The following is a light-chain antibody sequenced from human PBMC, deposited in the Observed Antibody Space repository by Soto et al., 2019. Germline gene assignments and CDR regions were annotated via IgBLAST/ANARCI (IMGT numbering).Light chain of an antibody. CDR3: QSYGRTVFT. CDR2: GAS. J-gene: IGKJ3*01. V-gene: IGKV3-20*01. Sequence: EIVLTQSPGTLSLSPGEGATLSCRASQTISNTYLAWYQQKPGHAPRLLIYGASSRATGIPDRFSGSGSGTDFTLTISGLEPEDFAVYYCQSYGRTVFTFGPGTNVDIK. CDR1: QTISNTY.